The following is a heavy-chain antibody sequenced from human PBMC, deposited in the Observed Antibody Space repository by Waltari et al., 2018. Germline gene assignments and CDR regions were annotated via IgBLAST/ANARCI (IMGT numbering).Heavy chain of an antibody. Sequence: EVQLVETGGGLIQPGGSLRLSCAASGFTVSSNYMSWVRQAPGQGLCWVSVINSGCSTYYAYAVKGRFTISRDNSKNTLYLQRNSLIAEDTALYYCAGRLRDSSGYYLVDYWGQGTLVTVSS. D-gene: IGHD3-22*01. V-gene: IGHV3-53*02. CDR1: GFTVSSNY. J-gene: IGHJ4*02. CDR3: AGRLRDSSGYYLVDY. CDR2: INSGCST.